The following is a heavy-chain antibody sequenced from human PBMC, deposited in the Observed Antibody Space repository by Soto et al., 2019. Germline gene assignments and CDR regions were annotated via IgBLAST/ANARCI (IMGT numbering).Heavy chain of an antibody. Sequence: EVQLVESGGGLVQPGGSLRLSCAASGFTFSSYSMNWVRQAPGKGLEWVSYISSSSSTIYYADSVKGRFTISRDNAKNSLYLQMNSLRAEDTAVYYCARDSLTTVTPYYYMDVWGNGTTVTVSS. V-gene: IGHV3-48*01. J-gene: IGHJ6*03. CDR2: ISSSSSTI. CDR1: GFTFSSYS. D-gene: IGHD4-17*01. CDR3: ARDSLTTVTPYYYMDV.